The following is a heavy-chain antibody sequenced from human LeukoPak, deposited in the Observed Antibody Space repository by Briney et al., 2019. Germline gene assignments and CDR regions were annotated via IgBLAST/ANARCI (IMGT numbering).Heavy chain of an antibody. V-gene: IGHV4-34*01. CDR2: INHSGST. J-gene: IGHJ4*02. D-gene: IGHD3-9*01. CDR1: GGSFSGYY. CDR3: ARGLGDILTGYYRGRGYYFDY. Sequence: SETLSLTCAVYGGSFSGYYWSWIRQPPGKGLEWIGEINHSGSTNYNPSLKSRVTISVDTSKNQFSQKLSSVTAADTAVYYCARGLGDILTGYYRGRGYYFDYWGQGTLVTVSS.